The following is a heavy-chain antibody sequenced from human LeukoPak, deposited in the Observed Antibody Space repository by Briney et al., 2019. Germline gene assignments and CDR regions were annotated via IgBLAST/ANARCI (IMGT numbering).Heavy chain of an antibody. CDR2: IKQDGSEK. D-gene: IGHD3-9*01. CDR3: ARDPPLRYFDWLQSYGMDV. V-gene: IGHV3-7*01. Sequence: GGSLRLSCVASGFTISNYWMSWVRQAPGKGLEWVANIKQDGSEKYYVDSVKGRFTISRDNAKNSLYLQMNSLRAEDTAVYYRARDPPLRYFDWLQSYGMDVWGQGTTVTVSS. CDR1: GFTISNYW. J-gene: IGHJ6*02.